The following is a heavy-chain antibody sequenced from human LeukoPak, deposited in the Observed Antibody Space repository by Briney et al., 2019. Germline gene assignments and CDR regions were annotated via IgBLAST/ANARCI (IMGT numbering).Heavy chain of an antibody. Sequence: SETLSPTCTVSGGSISSYYWSWIRQPPGKGLEWIGYIYYSGSTNYNPSLKSRVTISVDTSKNQFSLKLSSVTAADTAVYYCARSGLPTVAAKFDYWGQGTLVTVSS. CDR2: IYYSGST. D-gene: IGHD2-15*01. V-gene: IGHV4-59*01. J-gene: IGHJ4*02. CDR3: ARSGLPTVAAKFDY. CDR1: GGSISSYY.